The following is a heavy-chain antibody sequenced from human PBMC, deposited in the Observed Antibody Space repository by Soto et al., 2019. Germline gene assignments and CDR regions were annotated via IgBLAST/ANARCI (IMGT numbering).Heavy chain of an antibody. CDR2: IYYSGST. J-gene: IGHJ5*02. CDR3: ARDWGHNGSGNWFDP. CDR1: GGSISSRGYY. D-gene: IGHD3-10*01. V-gene: IGHV4-39*07. Sequence: PSETLSLTCTVSGGSISSRGYYWGWIRQPPGKGLEWIGYIYYSGSTYYNPSLKSRVTISVDTSKNQFSLKLSSVTAADTAVYYCARDWGHNGSGNWFDPWGQGTLVTVSS.